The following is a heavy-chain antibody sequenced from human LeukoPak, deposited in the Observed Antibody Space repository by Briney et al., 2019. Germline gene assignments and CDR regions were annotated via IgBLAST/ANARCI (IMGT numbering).Heavy chain of an antibody. V-gene: IGHV3-21*01. D-gene: IGHD3-10*01. CDR2: ISRSSDYI. CDR3: ARPMEGYSGSGSWHFDY. J-gene: IGHJ4*02. Sequence: GGSLRLSCAASGFTFSSYSMNWVRQAPGKGLEWVSSISRSSDYIYYSDSVKGRFTISRDNAENSLYLQMNSLKAEDTAVYYCARPMEGYSGSGSWHFDYWGQGTLVTVSS. CDR1: GFTFSSYS.